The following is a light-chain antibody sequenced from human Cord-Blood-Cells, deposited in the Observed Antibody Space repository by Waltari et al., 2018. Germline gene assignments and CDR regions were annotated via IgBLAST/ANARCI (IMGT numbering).Light chain of an antibody. CDR2: TAS. Sequence: DIKMTQSPSTLSASVGDRVTITCRASQSISSWLAWYQQKPGKAPKLLIYTASSLESGVPSRFSGSGSGTEFTLTISSLQPDDFATYYCQQYNSYWTFGQGTKVEIK. CDR3: QQYNSYWT. CDR1: QSISSW. V-gene: IGKV1-5*03. J-gene: IGKJ1*01.